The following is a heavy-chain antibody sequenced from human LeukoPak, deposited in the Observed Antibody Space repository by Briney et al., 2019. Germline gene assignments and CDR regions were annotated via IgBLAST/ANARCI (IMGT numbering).Heavy chain of an antibody. CDR3: VKGMTGDYWYFDL. V-gene: IGHV3-64D*09. D-gene: IGHD3-9*01. Sequence: HGWSLRLSCSASGFTFSSYAMHWVRQAPGRGLEYVSVVRSNGDSTYYADSMKGRVTISRDNSKNTLYLQMSSLRAEDTAVYYCVKGMTGDYWYFDLWGRGTLVTVSS. CDR2: VRSNGDST. CDR1: GFTFSSYA. J-gene: IGHJ2*01.